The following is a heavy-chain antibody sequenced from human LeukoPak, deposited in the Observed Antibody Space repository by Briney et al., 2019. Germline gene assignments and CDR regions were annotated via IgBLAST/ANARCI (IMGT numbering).Heavy chain of an antibody. CDR3: ARDHVKVGSSFHPFDAFDV. CDR1: GYTFTSYA. CDR2: INTNTGNP. J-gene: IGHJ3*01. Sequence: GASVKVSCKASGYTFTSYAMYWVRQAPGQGLEWMGWINTNTGNPTYAQGFTGRCVFSSDTPVSTAYLQISSLKAEDTAVYYCARDHVKVGSSFHPFDAFDVWGQGTLVTVSS. V-gene: IGHV7-4-1*02. D-gene: IGHD2-2*01.